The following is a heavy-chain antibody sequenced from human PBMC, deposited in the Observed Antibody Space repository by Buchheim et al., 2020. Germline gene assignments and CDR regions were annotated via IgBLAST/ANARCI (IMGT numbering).Heavy chain of an antibody. J-gene: IGHJ4*02. CDR1: GFTFHTYA. D-gene: IGHD6-13*01. Sequence: EVYLLESGGGLVQPGGSLRLSCAASGFTFHTYAMSWVRQAPGKGLERVASISDSGSTVNYAGSVKGRFTVSRDNSRNTLYLQMNDLRTEDTAVYYCAKIPLYSSSWPPVYWGQGTL. CDR3: AKIPLYSSSWPPVY. V-gene: IGHV3-23*01. CDR2: ISDSGSTV.